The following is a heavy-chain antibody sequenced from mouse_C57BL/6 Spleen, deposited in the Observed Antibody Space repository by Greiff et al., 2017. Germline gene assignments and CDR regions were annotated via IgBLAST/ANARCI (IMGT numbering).Heavy chain of an antibody. CDR1: GFTFSSYG. CDR2: ISSGGRYT. Sequence: EVQLVESGGDLVKPGGSLKLSCAASGFTFSSYGMSWVRQTPDKRLEWVATISSGGRYTYYPDSVKGRFTISRDNAKNTLYLQMSSLKSEDTAMYYCARYDYDMDYFDYWGQGTTLTVSS. V-gene: IGHV5-6*01. J-gene: IGHJ2*01. CDR3: ARYDYDMDYFDY. D-gene: IGHD2-4*01.